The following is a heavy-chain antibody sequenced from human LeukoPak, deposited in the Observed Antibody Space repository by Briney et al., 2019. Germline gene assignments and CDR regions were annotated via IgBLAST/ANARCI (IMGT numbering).Heavy chain of an antibody. Sequence: GASVTVSRKASGYTLTGYYMHWVRQPPGQGLEWMGWINPNSGGTNYAQKFQGRVTMTRDTSTSTAYMELSRLRSDDPAVYYCARDSGYYYDSSGYYRKGPFDYWGQGTLVTVSS. V-gene: IGHV1-2*02. CDR2: INPNSGGT. CDR3: ARDSGYYYDSSGYYRKGPFDY. J-gene: IGHJ4*02. CDR1: GYTLTGYY. D-gene: IGHD3-22*01.